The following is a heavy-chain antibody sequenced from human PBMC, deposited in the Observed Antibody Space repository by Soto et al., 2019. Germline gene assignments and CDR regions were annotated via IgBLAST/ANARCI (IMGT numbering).Heavy chain of an antibody. V-gene: IGHV1-8*01. CDR1: GYTFTSYD. CDR3: ARGIAVAGINWFDP. CDR2: MNPNSGNT. J-gene: IGHJ5*02. Sequence: ASVKVSFKASGYTFTSYDINWVRQATGQGLEWMGWMNPNSGNTGYAQKFQGRVTMTRNTSISTAYMELSSLRSEDTAVYYCARGIAVAGINWFDPWGQGTLVTVSS. D-gene: IGHD6-19*01.